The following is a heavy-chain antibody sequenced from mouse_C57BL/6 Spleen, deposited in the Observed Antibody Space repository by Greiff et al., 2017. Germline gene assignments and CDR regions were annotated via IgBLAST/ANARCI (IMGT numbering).Heavy chain of an antibody. Sequence: VQLQESGAELARPGASVKLSCKASGYTFTSYGISWVKQRTGQGLEWIGEIYPRSGNTYYNEKFKGKATLTADKSSSTAYMELRSLTSEDSAVYFCARGGDLRGCAYWGQGTLVTVSA. D-gene: IGHD3-3*01. J-gene: IGHJ3*01. CDR3: ARGGDLRGCAY. CDR2: IYPRSGNT. CDR1: GYTFTSYG. V-gene: IGHV1-81*01.